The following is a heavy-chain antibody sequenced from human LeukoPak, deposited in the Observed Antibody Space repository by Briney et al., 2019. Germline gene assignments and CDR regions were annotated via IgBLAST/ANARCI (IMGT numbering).Heavy chain of an antibody. CDR2: VYHSGTT. Sequence: SETLSLTCTVSGLSISNDYYWTWLRQPPGKGLEWIGGVYHSGTTYYNPSLRGRVSISLDTSKTQFSLKLSSVTAADTAVYYCARGKASSGSYYGIFDYWGQGTLVTVSS. CDR3: ARGKASSGSYYGIFDY. CDR1: GLSISNDYY. D-gene: IGHD1-26*01. J-gene: IGHJ4*02. V-gene: IGHV4-38-2*02.